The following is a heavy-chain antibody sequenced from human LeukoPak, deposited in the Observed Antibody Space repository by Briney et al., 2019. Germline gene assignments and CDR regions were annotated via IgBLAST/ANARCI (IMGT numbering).Heavy chain of an antibody. CDR3: ARDASTRSFDY. J-gene: IGHJ4*02. CDR2: ISSSSSYI. V-gene: IGHV3-21*01. CDR1: GFTFSSYS. Sequence: GGXLRLSCAASGFTFSSYSMNWVRQAPGKGLEWVSSISSSSSYIYYADSVKGRFTISRDNAKNSLYLQMNSLRAEDTAVYYCARDASTRSFDYWGQGTLVTVSS.